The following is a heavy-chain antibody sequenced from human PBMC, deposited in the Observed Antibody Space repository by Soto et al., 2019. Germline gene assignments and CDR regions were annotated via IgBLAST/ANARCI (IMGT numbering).Heavy chain of an antibody. J-gene: IGHJ6*02. D-gene: IGHD2-2*01. Sequence: ASVKVSGRASGNTFTSYGISWVRQAPGQGLEWMGWISAYNGNTNYAQKLQGRVTMTTDTSTSTAYMELRSLRSDDTAVYYCAREGDIVVVPAAMGGRYYYGMDVWGQGTTVTVSS. CDR1: GNTFTSYG. CDR3: AREGDIVVVPAAMGGRYYYGMDV. CDR2: ISAYNGNT. V-gene: IGHV1-18*01.